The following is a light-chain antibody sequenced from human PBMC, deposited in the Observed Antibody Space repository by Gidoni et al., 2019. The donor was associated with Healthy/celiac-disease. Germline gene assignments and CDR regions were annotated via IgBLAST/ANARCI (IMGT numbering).Light chain of an antibody. Sequence: EIVLTQSPGTLSLSPGERATLSCRASQSVSSSYLAWYQQKPGQAPRLLIYGASSRATGIPDRFSGRGSGTDFTLTISRLEPEEFAVYYCQQYGSSPFTFGPGTKVDIK. CDR3: QQYGSSPFT. V-gene: IGKV3-20*01. CDR1: QSVSSSY. CDR2: GAS. J-gene: IGKJ3*01.